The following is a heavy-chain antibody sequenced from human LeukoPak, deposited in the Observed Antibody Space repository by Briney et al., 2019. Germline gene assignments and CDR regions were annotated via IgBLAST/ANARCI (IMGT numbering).Heavy chain of an antibody. D-gene: IGHD5-18*01. V-gene: IGHV1-69*04. CDR3: ASGIQLPYYYYGMDV. CDR2: IIPILGIA. Sequence: SVKVSCKASGGTFSSYAISWVRQAPGQGLEWMGRIIPILGIANYAQKFQGRVTITADKSTSTAYMELSSLRSEDTAVYYCASGIQLPYYYYGMDVWGQGTTVTVSS. CDR1: GGTFSSYA. J-gene: IGHJ6*02.